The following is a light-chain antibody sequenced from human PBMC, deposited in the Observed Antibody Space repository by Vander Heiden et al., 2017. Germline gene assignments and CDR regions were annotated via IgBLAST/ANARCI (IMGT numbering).Light chain of an antibody. J-gene: IGLJ2*01. Sequence: QSALTQPPSASGSLGQSVTISCTGTSSDVGAYDYVSWYQHHPGKAPKLMISEVTKRPTGVPDRFSGSKSGNTASLTVSGLQDEDEAEYFCSSYAGSNNLMIVGGGTELTVL. V-gene: IGLV2-8*01. CDR1: SSDVGAYDY. CDR2: EVT. CDR3: SSYAGSNNLMI.